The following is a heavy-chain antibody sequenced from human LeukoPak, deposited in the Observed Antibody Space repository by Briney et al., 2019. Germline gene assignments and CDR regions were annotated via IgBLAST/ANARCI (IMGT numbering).Heavy chain of an antibody. J-gene: IGHJ4*02. V-gene: IGHV3-66*01. CDR1: GCTVSSNY. D-gene: IGHD1-26*01. CDR2: IYSGGST. Sequence: GGSLRLSCAASGCTVSSNYMSWVRQAPGKGMELVSLIYSGGSTYYADSVKGRFTISRDNSKNTLYLQMNSLRAEDTAVYYCASSGNYRIYYFDYWGQGTLVTVSS. CDR3: ASSGNYRIYYFDY.